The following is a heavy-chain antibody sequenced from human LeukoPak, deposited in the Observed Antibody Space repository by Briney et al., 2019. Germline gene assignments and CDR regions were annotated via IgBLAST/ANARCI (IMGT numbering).Heavy chain of an antibody. CDR3: ARVAPGNCGGDCYENTFDY. J-gene: IGHJ4*02. Sequence: SVKVSCKASGGTFSSYAIIWVRQAPGQGLEWMGGIIPIFGTANYAQKFQGRVTITADESTSTAYMELSSLRSEDTAVYYCARVAPGNCGGDCYENTFDYWGQGTLVTVSS. CDR2: IIPIFGTA. D-gene: IGHD2-21*01. V-gene: IGHV1-69*13. CDR1: GGTFSSYA.